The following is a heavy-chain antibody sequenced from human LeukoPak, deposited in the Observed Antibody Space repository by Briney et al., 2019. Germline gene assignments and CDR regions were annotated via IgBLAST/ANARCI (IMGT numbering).Heavy chain of an antibody. CDR2: FYIGGST. D-gene: IGHD5-24*01. J-gene: IGHJ4*02. Sequence: GGSLRLSCVASGFTVGSYYMSWVRQALGKGLEWVSVFYIGGSTYYADSVKGRFTISRDSSKNTVDLQMSNLRAEDTAVYYCARGDGYNYFDYWGQGTLVTVSS. CDR3: ARGDGYNYFDY. CDR1: GFTVGSYY. V-gene: IGHV3-53*01.